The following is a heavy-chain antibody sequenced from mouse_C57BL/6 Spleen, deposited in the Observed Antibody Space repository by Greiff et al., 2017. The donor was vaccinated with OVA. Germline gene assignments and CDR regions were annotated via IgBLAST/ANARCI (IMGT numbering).Heavy chain of an antibody. CDR1: GYTFTSYW. CDR3: ARGGYYGSFDV. D-gene: IGHD1-1*01. J-gene: IGHJ1*03. Sequence: QVQLQQPGAELVRPGSSVKLSCKASGYTFTSYWMHWVKQRPIQGLEWISNIDPSDSETHYNQKFKDKATLTVDKSSSTAYMQLSSLTSEDSAVYYCARGGYYGSFDVWGTGTTVTVSS. V-gene: IGHV1-52*01. CDR2: IDPSDSET.